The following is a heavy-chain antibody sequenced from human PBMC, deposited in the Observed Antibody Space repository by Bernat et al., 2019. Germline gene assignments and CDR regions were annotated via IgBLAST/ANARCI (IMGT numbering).Heavy chain of an antibody. J-gene: IGHJ5*02. CDR3: AAGGTGGYDNWFDL. Sequence: QMQLVQSGPEVKKPGTSVKVSCKASGFTFTRSAMHWVRQASGQRLESIGWIDVGSGNTNYAQKFQERVTITRDMSTATAYMELSSLRSEDTAVYYCAAGGTGGYDNWFDLWGQGTTVTVSS. CDR2: IDVGSGNT. V-gene: IGHV1-58*02. CDR1: GFTFTRSA. D-gene: IGHD2-8*02.